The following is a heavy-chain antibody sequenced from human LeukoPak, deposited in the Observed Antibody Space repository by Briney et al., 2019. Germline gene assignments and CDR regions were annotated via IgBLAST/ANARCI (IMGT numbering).Heavy chain of an antibody. V-gene: IGHV3-15*01. CDR1: GFTFTNAW. D-gene: IGHD1-20*01. CDR2: IKNKAAGGTS. J-gene: IGHJ1*01. CDR3: TTINWLSAIEH. Sequence: GGSLRLSCAASGFTFTNAWMTWVSQAPGKGLEWVGRIKNKAAGGTSEYAAPVQGRFTISTDDSKNTLYLQMSSLKTEDTAVYYCTTINWLSAIEHWGQGSLLTVSS.